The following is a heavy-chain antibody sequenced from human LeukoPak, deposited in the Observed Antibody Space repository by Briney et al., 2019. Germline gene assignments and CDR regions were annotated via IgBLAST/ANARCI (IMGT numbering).Heavy chain of an antibody. D-gene: IGHD4-23*01. Sequence: PGGSLRLSCVGSGFTFSSYSMNWVRQAPGKGLEWVSSIRGSGADMFYADSLKGRFTIPRDNAKNLLYLQMNSLTADDTAVYYCARDGGWNFGGNLDYWAREPWSPSPQ. CDR2: IRGSGADM. V-gene: IGHV3-21*01. J-gene: IGHJ4*02. CDR3: ARDGGWNFGGNLDY. CDR1: GFTFSSYS.